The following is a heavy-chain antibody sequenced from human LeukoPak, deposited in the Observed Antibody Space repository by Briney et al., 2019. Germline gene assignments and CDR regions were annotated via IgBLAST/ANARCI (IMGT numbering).Heavy chain of an antibody. CDR1: GGSISSYY. CDR2: IYYSGST. Sequence: KPSETLSLTCTVSGGSISSYYWSWIRQPPGKGLEWIGYIYYSGSTNYNPSLKSRVTISVDTSKNQFSLKLSSVTAADTAVYYCARTRDSWSYGDYYYGMDVWGQGTTVTVSS. V-gene: IGHV4-59*01. D-gene: IGHD3-10*01. J-gene: IGHJ6*02. CDR3: ARTRDSWSYGDYYYGMDV.